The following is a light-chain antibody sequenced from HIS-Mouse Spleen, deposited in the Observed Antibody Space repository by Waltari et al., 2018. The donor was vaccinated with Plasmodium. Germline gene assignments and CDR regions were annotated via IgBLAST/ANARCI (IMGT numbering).Light chain of an antibody. CDR3: QQNYNTWT. Sequence: DTPLTQSPSSLSASVGDRVTITCRASQNISSYLNWYQQKPGKAPKLLIYAASSLQSGVPSRFSGSGSGTDFTLTISSLQPEDFATYYCQQNYNTWTFGQGTKVEIK. V-gene: IGKV1-39*01. CDR1: QNISSY. J-gene: IGKJ1*01. CDR2: AAS.